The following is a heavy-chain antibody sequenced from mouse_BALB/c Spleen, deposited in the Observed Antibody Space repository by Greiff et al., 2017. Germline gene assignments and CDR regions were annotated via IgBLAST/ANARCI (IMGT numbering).Heavy chain of an antibody. CDR2: INPYYGST. J-gene: IGHJ4*01. D-gene: IGHD2-3*01. CDR1: GYSFTDYI. CDR3: ARSLDGYYGMDY. Sequence: VQLQQTGPELVKPGASVKISCKASGYSFTDYIMLWVKQSHGKSLEWIGNINPYYGSTSYNLKFKGKATLTVDKSSSTAYMQLNSLTSEDSAVYYCARSLDGYYGMDYWGQGTSVTVSS. V-gene: IGHV1-39*01.